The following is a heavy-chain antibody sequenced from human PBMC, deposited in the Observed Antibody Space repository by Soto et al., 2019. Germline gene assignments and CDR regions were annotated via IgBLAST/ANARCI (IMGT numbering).Heavy chain of an antibody. CDR2: IYYSGST. CDR3: ARPVAYCYYGMDV. J-gene: IGHJ6*02. V-gene: IGHV4-39*01. Sequence: QLQLQESGPGLVKPSETLSLTCTVSGGSISSSSYYWGWIRQPPGKGLEWIGSIYYSGSTYYNPSLKSRVTISVDTSKNQFSLKLSSVTAADTAVYYCARPVAYCYYGMDVWGQGTTVTVSS. CDR1: GGSISSSSYY.